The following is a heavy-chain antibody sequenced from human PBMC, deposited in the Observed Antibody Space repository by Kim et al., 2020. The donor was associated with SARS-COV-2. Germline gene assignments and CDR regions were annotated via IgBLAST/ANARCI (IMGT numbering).Heavy chain of an antibody. Sequence: GGSLRLSCAASGFTFSSYAMTWVRQAPGKGLEWVSAISGSGGSTYYADSVKGRFTISRDNSKNTLYLQMNSLRAEDTAVYYCAKDRMITFGGVIGYFDLWGAGALVTVSS. V-gene: IGHV3-23*01. CDR3: AKDRMITFGGVIGYFDL. CDR1: GFTFSSYA. J-gene: IGHJ2*01. CDR2: ISGSGGST. D-gene: IGHD3-16*02.